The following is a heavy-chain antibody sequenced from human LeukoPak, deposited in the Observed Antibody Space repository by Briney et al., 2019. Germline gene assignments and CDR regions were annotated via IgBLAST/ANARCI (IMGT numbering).Heavy chain of an antibody. CDR2: IKQDGSEK. J-gene: IGHJ4*02. D-gene: IGHD1-26*01. CDR3: ASSGSYRFDY. CDR1: GFSFSSFW. V-gene: IGHV3-7*01. Sequence: PGGTLRLSCAASGFSFSSFWMSWVRQAPGKGLEWVANIKQDGSEKYYVDSVKGRFTISRDNTKNSLYLQMNSLRDEDTAVYYCASSGSYRFDYWGQGTLVTVSS.